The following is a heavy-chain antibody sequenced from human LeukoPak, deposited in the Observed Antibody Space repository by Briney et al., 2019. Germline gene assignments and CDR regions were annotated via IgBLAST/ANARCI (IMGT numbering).Heavy chain of an antibody. J-gene: IGHJ3*02. CDR1: GYSVSELS. CDR3: AIGNILVGATFRAFDI. D-gene: IGHD1-26*01. CDR2: FDPERGDT. Sequence: ASVKVSCKVSGYSVSELSMHWVRQAPGKGLEWMGGFDPERGDTVYAQKFQGRVTMTEDTSTNTAYMDLSSLRSEDTAVYYCAIGNILVGATFRAFDIWGQGTMVAVSS. V-gene: IGHV1-24*01.